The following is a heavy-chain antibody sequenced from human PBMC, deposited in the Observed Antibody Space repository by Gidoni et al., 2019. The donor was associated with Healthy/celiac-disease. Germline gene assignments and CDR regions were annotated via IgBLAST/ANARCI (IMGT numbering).Heavy chain of an antibody. CDR1: GGSIRSSRYS. CDR3: ARTKALYCSGGSCYYWYFDL. J-gene: IGHJ2*01. V-gene: IGHV4-39*01. Sequence: QLQLQESGPGLVKPSETLSLTCTVSGGSIRSSRYSWGWIRQPPGKGLEWIGSIYYSGSTYYNPSLKSRVTISVDTSKNQFSLKLSSVTAADTAVYYCARTKALYCSGGSCYYWYFDLWGRGTLVTVSS. CDR2: IYYSGST. D-gene: IGHD2-15*01.